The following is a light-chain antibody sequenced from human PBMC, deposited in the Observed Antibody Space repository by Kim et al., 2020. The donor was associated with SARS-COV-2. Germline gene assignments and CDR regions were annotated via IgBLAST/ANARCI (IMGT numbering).Light chain of an antibody. CDR1: SSDVGGYTY. V-gene: IGLV2-14*04. Sequence: GQSCTISCPGTSSDVGGYTYVSWYQQHPGKAPKLMIYDVSKRPSGVSNRFSGSKSGNTASLTISGLQAEDEADYYCSSYTSSSTLVFGGGTKLTVL. J-gene: IGLJ2*01. CDR2: DVS. CDR3: SSYTSSSTLV.